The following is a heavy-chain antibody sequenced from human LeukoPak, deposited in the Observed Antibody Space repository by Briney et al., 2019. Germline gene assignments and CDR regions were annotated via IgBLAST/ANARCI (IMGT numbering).Heavy chain of an antibody. V-gene: IGHV3-48*02. CDR2: ISSSSDTV. D-gene: IGHD6-13*01. Sequence: GGSLRLSCAASGFSFSTYAINWVRQAPGKGLEWVSYISSSSDTVYYTDSVKGRFTISRDNAKNSLYLQVNSLRDEDTAVYYCARGSSSFGYWGQGTLVTVSS. CDR1: GFSFSTYA. CDR3: ARGSSSFGY. J-gene: IGHJ4*02.